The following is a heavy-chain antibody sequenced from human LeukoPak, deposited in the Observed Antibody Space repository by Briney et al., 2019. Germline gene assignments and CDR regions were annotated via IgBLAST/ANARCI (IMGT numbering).Heavy chain of an antibody. CDR2: IIPIFGRA. CDR1: GYTFTSYG. D-gene: IGHD1-1*01. V-gene: IGHV1-69*05. J-gene: IGHJ5*02. CDR3: ARGETILNWFDP. Sequence: SVKVSCKASGYTFTSYGISWVRQAPGQGLEWMGGIIPIFGRADYAQRFQDIVSITTDESTSTVYMELSSLRSEDTAVYYCARGETILNWFDPWGQGTLVTVSS.